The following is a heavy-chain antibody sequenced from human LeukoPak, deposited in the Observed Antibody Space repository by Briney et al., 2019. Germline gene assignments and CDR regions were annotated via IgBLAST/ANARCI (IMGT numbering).Heavy chain of an antibody. CDR1: GGSISTYY. CDR3: ARGGAARLHFQN. D-gene: IGHD6-6*01. J-gene: IGHJ1*01. CDR2: IYHSGST. V-gene: IGHV4-59*13. Sequence: KPSETLSLTCTVSGGSISTYYWNWIRQPPGRGRDWIGYIYHSGSTNYNPSLQSRVTISVDTSKNQFSLNLNSVTAADTAVYYCARGGAARLHFQNWGQGTLVTVSS.